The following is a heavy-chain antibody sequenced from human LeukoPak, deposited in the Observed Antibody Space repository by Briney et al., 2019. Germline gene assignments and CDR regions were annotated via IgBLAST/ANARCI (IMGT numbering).Heavy chain of an antibody. Sequence: GGSLRLSCAASGFTFSAYAMHWVRQAPGKGLEWVAVISYDGSNKYYADSVKGRFAISGDKSKDTLYLQMNSLRPEDTAVYYCARGPGPIAGAKNPFDIWGQGTMVTVSS. CDR1: GFTFSAYA. D-gene: IGHD1-26*01. V-gene: IGHV3-30*01. CDR2: ISYDGSNK. CDR3: ARGPGPIAGAKNPFDI. J-gene: IGHJ3*02.